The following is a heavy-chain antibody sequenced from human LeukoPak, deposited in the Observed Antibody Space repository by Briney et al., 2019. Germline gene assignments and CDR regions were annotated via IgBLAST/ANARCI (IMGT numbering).Heavy chain of an antibody. CDR3: ARVVTYDFWSGYQDY. CDR2: IYYSGST. Sequence: NPSETLSLTCTVSGGSISSHYWSWIRQPPGKGLEWIGYIYYSGSTNYNPSLKSRVTISVDTSKNQFSLKLSSVTAADTAVYYCARVVTYDFWSGYQDYWGQGTLVTVSS. CDR1: GGSISSHY. J-gene: IGHJ4*02. D-gene: IGHD3-3*01. V-gene: IGHV4-59*11.